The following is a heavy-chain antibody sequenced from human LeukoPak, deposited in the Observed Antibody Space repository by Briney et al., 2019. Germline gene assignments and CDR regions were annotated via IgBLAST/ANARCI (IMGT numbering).Heavy chain of an antibody. D-gene: IGHD3-22*01. J-gene: IGHJ4*02. CDR1: GFTFSSYG. CDR3: ARDPRSGYHDY. Sequence: GGSLRLSCAASGFTFSSYGMHWVRQAPGKGLEWVAVISYDGSNKYYADSVKGRFTISRDNSKNTLYLQMNSLRAEDTAVYYCARDPRSGYHDYWGQGTLVAVSS. V-gene: IGHV3-30*03. CDR2: ISYDGSNK.